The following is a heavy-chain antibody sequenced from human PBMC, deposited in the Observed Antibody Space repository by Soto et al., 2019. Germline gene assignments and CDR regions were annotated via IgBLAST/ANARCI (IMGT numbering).Heavy chain of an antibody. CDR3: ARRHDYGDYRVDY. Sequence: QVQLVESGGGVVQPGWSLRLSCVASGFTFSSYGMHWVRQAPGEGLEWVAVISYDGSHDYYADSVKGRFAISRDNSKNTLYLQMNSLRAEDSALYYCARRHDYGDYRVDYWGQGTLVTVSS. J-gene: IGHJ4*02. CDR2: ISYDGSHD. V-gene: IGHV3-30*03. D-gene: IGHD4-17*01. CDR1: GFTFSSYG.